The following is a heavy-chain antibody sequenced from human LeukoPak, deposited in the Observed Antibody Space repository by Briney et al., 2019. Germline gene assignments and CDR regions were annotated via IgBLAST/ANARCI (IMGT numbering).Heavy chain of an antibody. Sequence: GASVKVSCKASGGTFSSYAISWVRQAPGQGLEWMGRIIPILGIANYAQKFQGRVTITADKSTSTAYMELSSLRSEDTAVYYCARRYCSGGGCNYGIDYWGQGTLVTVSS. J-gene: IGHJ4*02. CDR2: IIPILGIA. CDR1: GGTFSSYA. V-gene: IGHV1-69*04. CDR3: ARRYCSGGGCNYGIDY. D-gene: IGHD2-15*01.